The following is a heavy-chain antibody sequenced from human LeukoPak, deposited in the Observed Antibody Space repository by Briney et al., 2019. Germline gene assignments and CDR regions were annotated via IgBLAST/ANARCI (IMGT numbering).Heavy chain of an antibody. CDR2: LSFDGSNE. CDR1: GFTFSSYG. D-gene: IGHD3-10*01. J-gene: IGHJ4*02. CDR3: ARDPNYYGSGSYLNY. V-gene: IGHV3-30*03. Sequence: GGSLRLSCAASGFTFSSYGMHWVRQSPGRGLEWVSFLSFDGSNEFYADSLKGRFTISRDNSKDTLYLQMDSLRAEDTAVYYCARDPNYYGSGSYLNYWGQGTLVTVSS.